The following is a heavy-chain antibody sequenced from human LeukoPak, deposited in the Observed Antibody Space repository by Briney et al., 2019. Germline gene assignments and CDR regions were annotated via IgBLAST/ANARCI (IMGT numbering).Heavy chain of an antibody. V-gene: IGHV3-11*04. CDR2: IGNSGDSV. Sequence: GGSLRLSCAASGFTFSDFYMSWIRQAPGKGLECVSYIGNSGDSVNYADSVKGRFIISRDNANNSLYLQMNSLRAEDTAVYYCARARDDSGEPLNLWGQGTMVTVSS. D-gene: IGHD6-19*01. J-gene: IGHJ3*01. CDR1: GFTFSDFY. CDR3: ARARDDSGEPLNL.